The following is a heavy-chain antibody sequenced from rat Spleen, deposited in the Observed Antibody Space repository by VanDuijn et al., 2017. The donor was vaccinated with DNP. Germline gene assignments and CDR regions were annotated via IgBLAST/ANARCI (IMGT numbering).Heavy chain of an antibody. CDR3: ARSPYSSYMGAMDA. J-gene: IGHJ4*01. CDR2: ISPGGGNS. Sequence: EVQLVESGGGLVQPGRSLKLSCAASGFTFSNYGMAWVRQAPTKGLEWVASISPGGGNSYYRDSVKGRFPISRDNAKNTQYLQMDSLRSEDTATYYCARSPYSSYMGAMDAWGQGTSVTVSS. D-gene: IGHD1-2*01. V-gene: IGHV5S13*01. CDR1: GFTFSNYG.